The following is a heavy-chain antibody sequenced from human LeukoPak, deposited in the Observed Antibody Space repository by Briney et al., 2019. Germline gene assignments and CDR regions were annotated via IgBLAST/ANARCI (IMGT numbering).Heavy chain of an antibody. CDR2: INPTGVRT. Sequence: GGSLRHSHAASTLNLSDYGVDWVRPAPGGGLEWVSTINPTGVRTYYADSVRGRITISRDNSKNTVFLQIDSRRVDDTGIYYCARDQPHAASWFDAWGQGTLVTVSS. V-gene: IGHV3-23*01. CDR1: TLNLSDYG. D-gene: IGHD2-2*01. CDR3: ARDQPHAASWFDA. J-gene: IGHJ5*02.